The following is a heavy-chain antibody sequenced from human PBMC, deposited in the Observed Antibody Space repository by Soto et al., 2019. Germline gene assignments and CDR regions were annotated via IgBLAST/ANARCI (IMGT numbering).Heavy chain of an antibody. V-gene: IGHV3-15*01. D-gene: IGHD3-16*01. CDR2: IKSQADGATT. Sequence: GGSLSLSCVASGFTFGNVWRSWVRQAPGKGPEWVGHIKSQADGATTDYAAPVKGRFTISRDDSKNTLYLQMNSLRPEDTAVYHCTTSPWGVWGAQGTLVTVSS. CDR3: TTSPWGVW. CDR1: GFTFGNVW. J-gene: IGHJ1*01.